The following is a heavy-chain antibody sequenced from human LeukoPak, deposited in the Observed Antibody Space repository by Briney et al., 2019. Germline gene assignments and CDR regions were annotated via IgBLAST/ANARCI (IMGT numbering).Heavy chain of an antibody. V-gene: IGHV3-21*01. CDR2: ISSSSSYI. Sequence: GGSLRLSCAASGFTFSDYSMNWVRQAPGKGLEWVSSISSSSSYIYYADSLKGRFTISSDNAKNSLYLQMNSLRAEDTAVYYCAREGTMVRGVVLDYWGQGTLVTVSS. D-gene: IGHD3-10*01. CDR1: GFTFSDYS. CDR3: AREGTMVRGVVLDY. J-gene: IGHJ4*02.